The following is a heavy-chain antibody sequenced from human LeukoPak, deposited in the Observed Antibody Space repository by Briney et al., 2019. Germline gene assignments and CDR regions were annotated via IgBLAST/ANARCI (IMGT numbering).Heavy chain of an antibody. Sequence: PGGSLRLSCAASGFTFSSYSMNWVRQAPGKGLDWVSSISSSSSYIYYADSVKGRFTISRDNAKNSLYLQMNSLRAEDTAVYYCAREPSNYGDHYFDYWGQGTLVTVSS. CDR1: GFTFSSYS. CDR3: AREPSNYGDHYFDY. J-gene: IGHJ4*02. CDR2: ISSSSSYI. D-gene: IGHD4-17*01. V-gene: IGHV3-21*01.